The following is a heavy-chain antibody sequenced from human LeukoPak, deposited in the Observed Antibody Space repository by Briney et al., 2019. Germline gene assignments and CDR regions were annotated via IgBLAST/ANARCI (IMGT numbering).Heavy chain of an antibody. J-gene: IGHJ4*02. V-gene: IGHV4-4*07. Sequence: PSETLSLTCTVSGGSIESYYWSWIRQAAGKGLEWIGRIYSSGSTNYNASLMGRVTMSVDTSKNQVSLKLSSVTAADTAVYYCARDRHANYASDYFDLWGQGALVTVSS. CDR3: ARDRHANYASDYFDL. D-gene: IGHD3-10*01. CDR2: IYSSGST. CDR1: GGSIESYY.